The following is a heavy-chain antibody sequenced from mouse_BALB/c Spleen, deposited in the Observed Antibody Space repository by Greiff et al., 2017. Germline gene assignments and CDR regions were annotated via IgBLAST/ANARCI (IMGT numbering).Heavy chain of an antibody. J-gene: IGHJ4*01. CDR3: ARGDGGNYLYAMDY. Sequence: EVKLMESGGGLVKPGGSLKLSCAASGFTFSSYAMSWVRQTPEKRLEWVASISSGGSTYYPDSVKGRFTISRDNARNILYLQMSSLRSEDTAMYYCARGDGGNYLYAMDYWGQGTSVTVSS. V-gene: IGHV5-6-5*01. CDR2: ISSGGST. CDR1: GFTFSSYA. D-gene: IGHD2-1*01.